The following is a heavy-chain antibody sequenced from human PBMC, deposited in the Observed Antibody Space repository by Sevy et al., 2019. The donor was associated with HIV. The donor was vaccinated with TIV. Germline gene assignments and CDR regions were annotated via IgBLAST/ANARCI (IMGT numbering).Heavy chain of an antibody. CDR3: AKGEGYYYDSSGYYYPAGGYYYYGMDV. Sequence: GGSLRLSCAASGFTFSSYAMSWLRQAPGKGLEWVSSISGSGGSTYYADSVKGRFTISRDNSKNTLYLQMNSLRAEDTAVYYCAKGEGYYYDSSGYYYPAGGYYYYGMDVWGQRTTVTVSS. V-gene: IGHV3-23*01. CDR2: ISGSGGST. J-gene: IGHJ6*02. D-gene: IGHD3-22*01. CDR1: GFTFSSYA.